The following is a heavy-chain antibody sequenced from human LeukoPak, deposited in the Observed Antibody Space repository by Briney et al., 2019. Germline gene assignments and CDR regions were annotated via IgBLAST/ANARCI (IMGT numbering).Heavy chain of an antibody. V-gene: IGHV3-48*03. J-gene: IGHJ4*02. Sequence: GGSLRLSCAASGFTFSSYEMNWVRQAPGKGLEWVSYISSSGSTIYYADSVKGRFTISRDNAKNSLYLQLNSLRAEDTAVYYCARDLYRIVVVPHYFDYWGQGTLVTVSS. CDR3: ARDLYRIVVVPHYFDY. D-gene: IGHD3-22*01. CDR2: ISSSGSTI. CDR1: GFTFSSYE.